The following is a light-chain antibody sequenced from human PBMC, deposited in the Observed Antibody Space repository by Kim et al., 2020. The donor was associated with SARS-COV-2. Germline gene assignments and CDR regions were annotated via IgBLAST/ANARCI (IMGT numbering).Light chain of an antibody. CDR3: AAWDDSLSGRV. CDR1: SSNIGSNY. J-gene: IGLJ3*02. V-gene: IGLV1-47*01. Sequence: GQRVTISCSGSSSNIGSNYVYWYQQLPGTAPKLLIYRNNQRPSGVPDRFSGSKSGTSASLAISGLPSEDEADYYCAAWDDSLSGRVFGGGTKLTVL. CDR2: RNN.